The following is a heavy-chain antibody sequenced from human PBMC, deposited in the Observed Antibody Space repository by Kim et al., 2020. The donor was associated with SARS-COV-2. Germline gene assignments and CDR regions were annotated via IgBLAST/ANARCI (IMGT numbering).Heavy chain of an antibody. CDR3: ARVFRGYGDY. CDR1: GGSINTPGYY. V-gene: IGHV4-31*03. D-gene: IGHD5-12*01. Sequence: SDTLSLTCTVSGGSINTPGYYWSWIRQHPGKGLEWSGYLYYTGSTYYNPTLKSRVTMSVDSSKNQFSLKLSSLTAADTAMYYCARVFRGYGDYWGRGTLVTVSS. CDR2: LYYTGST. J-gene: IGHJ4*02.